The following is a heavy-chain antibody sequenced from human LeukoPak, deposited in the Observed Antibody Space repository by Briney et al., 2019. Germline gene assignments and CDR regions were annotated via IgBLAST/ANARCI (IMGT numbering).Heavy chain of an antibody. CDR1: GRSIRTVD. CDR2: IYATDLT. Sequence: SETLSLTCTVSGRSIRTVDWNLIRQSAGKGLEWIGRIYATDLTNYNPSLKSRVTLSVDMSKIELSLTLKSVTAADTAVYYCARGFGSGTSPIDLWGQGALVTVSS. J-gene: IGHJ5*02. V-gene: IGHV4-4*07. CDR3: ARGFGSGTSPIDL. D-gene: IGHD3-10*01.